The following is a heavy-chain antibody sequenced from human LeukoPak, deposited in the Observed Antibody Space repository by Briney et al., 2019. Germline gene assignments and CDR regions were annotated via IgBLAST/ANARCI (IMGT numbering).Heavy chain of an antibody. CDR1: GFTFSSYA. D-gene: IGHD4-17*01. V-gene: IGHV3-64*01. Sequence: GGSLRLSCAAAGFTFSSYAMHWVRQAPGKGLEYVSGISSNGGSTYYANSVKGRVTISRDSSKNTLYLQMCSLRAEDMAVYYCARSRFYGDYEDYWGQGTLVTVSS. CDR3: ARSRFYGDYEDY. CDR2: ISSNGGST. J-gene: IGHJ4*02.